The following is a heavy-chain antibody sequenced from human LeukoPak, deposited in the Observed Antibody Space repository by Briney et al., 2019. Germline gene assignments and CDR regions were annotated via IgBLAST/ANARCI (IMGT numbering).Heavy chain of an antibody. CDR3: ARDEYKAGAY. V-gene: IGHV3-23*01. CDR1: GFTFTSYA. J-gene: IGHJ4*02. CDR2: ISGDGDST. Sequence: PRASLRLSCAASGFTFTSYALDWVRHTPAKGLGWVSVISGDGDSTHYADSVKGRLTISRDNSKNTLYLHMNRLRAEDTAVYYCARDEYKAGAYWGQGTLVTVSS. D-gene: IGHD2/OR15-2a*01.